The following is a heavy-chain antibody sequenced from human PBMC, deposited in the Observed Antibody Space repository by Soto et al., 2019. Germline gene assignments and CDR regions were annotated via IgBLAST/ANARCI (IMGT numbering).Heavy chain of an antibody. CDR2: IYYSGTT. J-gene: IGHJ4*02. D-gene: IGHD3-16*01. V-gene: IGHV4-39*01. Sequence: QLQLQESGPGLVKPSETLSLTCTVSGGSISSSTYHWGWIRQPPGKGLEWIGNIYYSGTTYYNPSLKGRVTIFIDTDKNQFTLKLTSVTAADTAVYYCATYGGGTGLLDHWGQGILVTVSS. CDR3: ATYGGGTGLLDH. CDR1: GGSISSSTYH.